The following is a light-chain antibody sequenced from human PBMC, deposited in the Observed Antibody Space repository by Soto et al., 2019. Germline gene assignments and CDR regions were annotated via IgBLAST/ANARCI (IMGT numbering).Light chain of an antibody. V-gene: IGKV3-15*01. J-gene: IGKJ4*01. CDR3: QQYGSSPRT. CDR1: QSMGSN. CDR2: GAS. Sequence: EIVMTQSPATMSVSPGERATLSCRASQSMGSNVAWYQQKPGQAPRLLIYGASTRAAGIPARFSGSGSGTEFTLTISRLEPEDLAVYYCQQYGSSPRTFGGGTKVDIK.